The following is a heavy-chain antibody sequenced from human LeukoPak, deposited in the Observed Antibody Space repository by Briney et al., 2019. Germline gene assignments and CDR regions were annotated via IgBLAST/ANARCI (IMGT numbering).Heavy chain of an antibody. V-gene: IGHV1-69*05. D-gene: IGHD3-22*01. J-gene: IGHJ6*03. CDR1: GGTFSSYA. CDR3: ARVVSYYDSSGYPYYYYYYMDV. CDR2: IIPVFGTA. Sequence: SVKVSCKASGGTFSSYAISWVRQAPGQGLEWMGGIIPVFGTANYAQKFQGRVTITTNESTSTAYMELSSLRSEDTAVYYCARVVSYYDSSGYPYYYYYYMDVWGKGTTVTVSS.